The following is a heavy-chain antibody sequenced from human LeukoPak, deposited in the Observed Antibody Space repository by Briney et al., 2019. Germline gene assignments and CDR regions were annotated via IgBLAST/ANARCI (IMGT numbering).Heavy chain of an antibody. J-gene: IGHJ3*02. CDR2: ISSSSSTI. CDR3: ARTYCSSTSCPYSPDAFDI. CDR1: GFTFSSYS. Sequence: GGSLRLSCAASGFTFSSYSMNWVRQAPGKGLEWVSYISSSSSTIYYADSVKGRFTISRDNAKNSLYLQMNSLRAEDTAVYYCARTYCSSTSCPYSPDAFDIWGQGTMVTVSS. D-gene: IGHD2-2*01. V-gene: IGHV3-48*01.